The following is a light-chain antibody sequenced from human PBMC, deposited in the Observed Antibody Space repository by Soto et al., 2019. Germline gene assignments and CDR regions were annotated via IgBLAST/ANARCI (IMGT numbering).Light chain of an antibody. V-gene: IGKV3-11*01. Sequence: EIVLTQSPATLSLSPGERATLSCRASQSVRHYLAWYQQKPGQAPRPLIYDASNRATGIPARFSGSGSGTDFTLTISSLEPEDFAVYYCQQRSNWLITVGQGTRLEIK. J-gene: IGKJ5*01. CDR3: QQRSNWLIT. CDR2: DAS. CDR1: QSVRHY.